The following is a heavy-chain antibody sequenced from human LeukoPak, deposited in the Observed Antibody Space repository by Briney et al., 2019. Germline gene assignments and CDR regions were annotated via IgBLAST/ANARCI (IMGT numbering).Heavy chain of an antibody. CDR1: GFSLSAYY. J-gene: IGHJ4*02. CDR3: VRDRGGSGWYYFDY. CDR2: ISYNGSQT. D-gene: IGHD6-19*01. V-gene: IGHV3-64*01. Sequence: GGSLRLSCVASGFSLSAYYMNWVRQAPGKGLEHVSGISYNGSQTYYGNSVKDRFTISRDNAKNTVYLQMASLRVDDMAVYYCVRDRGGSGWYYFDYWGQGTLVTVSS.